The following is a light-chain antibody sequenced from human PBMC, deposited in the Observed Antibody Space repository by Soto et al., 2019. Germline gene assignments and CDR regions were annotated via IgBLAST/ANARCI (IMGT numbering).Light chain of an antibody. V-gene: IGKV3-20*01. J-gene: IGKJ1*01. CDR3: QQFGSSSWT. Sequence: ESVLTQSPGTLSLSPGKKATLSCRASQSVSSSYLAWYQQKPGQAPRLLIYGASSRATGIPDRFSGSGSGTDFTLTVSRLEPEDFAVYYCQQFGSSSWTLGQGTKVEI. CDR1: QSVSSSY. CDR2: GAS.